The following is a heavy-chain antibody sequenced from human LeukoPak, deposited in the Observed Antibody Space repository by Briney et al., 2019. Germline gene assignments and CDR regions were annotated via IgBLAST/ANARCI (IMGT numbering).Heavy chain of an antibody. CDR2: INPNSGGT. Sequence: GASVKVSCKASGYTFTGYYMHWVRQAPGQGPEWMGWINPNSGGTNYAQKFQGRVTMTRDTSISTAYMELSRLRSDDTAVYYCARSSSMVRGVIMSSMGYWGQGTLVTVSS. J-gene: IGHJ4*02. CDR3: ARSSSMVRGVIMSSMGY. CDR1: GYTFTGYY. V-gene: IGHV1-2*02. D-gene: IGHD3-10*01.